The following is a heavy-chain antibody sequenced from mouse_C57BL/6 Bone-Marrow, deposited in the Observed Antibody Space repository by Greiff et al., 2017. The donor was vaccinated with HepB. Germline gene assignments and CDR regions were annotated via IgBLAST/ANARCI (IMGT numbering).Heavy chain of an antibody. D-gene: IGHD1-1*01. V-gene: IGHV1-12*01. CDR3: ARELLLRDYYFDY. J-gene: IGHJ2*01. Sequence: SGAELVRPGASVKMSCKASGYTFTSYNMHWVKQTPRQGLEWIGAIYPGNGDTSYNQKFKGKATLTVDKSSSTAYMQLSSLTSEDSAVYIWARELLLRDYYFDYWGQGTTLTVSA. CDR1: GYTFTSYN. CDR2: IYPGNGDT.